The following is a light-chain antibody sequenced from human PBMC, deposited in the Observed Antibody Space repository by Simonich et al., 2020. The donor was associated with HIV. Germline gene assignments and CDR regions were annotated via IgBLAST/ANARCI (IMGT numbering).Light chain of an antibody. V-gene: IGKV1-9*01. CDR1: QGISNY. CDR3: QQLKSYPYT. J-gene: IGKJ2*01. CDR2: AAS. Sequence: DIQLTQSPSFLSASVRDRVTITCRASQGISNYLAWYQQRPGKAPKLLIYAASTLQSGVPSRFSGSRSGTKFTLTISSLQPDDFATYYCQQLKSYPYTFDQGTKLDIK.